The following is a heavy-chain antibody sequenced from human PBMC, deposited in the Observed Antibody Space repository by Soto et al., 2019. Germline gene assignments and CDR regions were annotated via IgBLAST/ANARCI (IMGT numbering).Heavy chain of an antibody. J-gene: IGHJ4*02. V-gene: IGHV3-21*01. CDR3: ARSYSGRSTFDY. CDR2: ISSSSSYI. D-gene: IGHD5-12*01. CDR1: GFTFSSYS. Sequence: GGSLRLSCAASGFTFSSYSMNWVRQAPGKGLEWVSSISSSSSYIHYADSVKGRFTISRDNAKNSLYLQMNSLRAEDTAVYYCARSYSGRSTFDYWGQGTLVTVSS.